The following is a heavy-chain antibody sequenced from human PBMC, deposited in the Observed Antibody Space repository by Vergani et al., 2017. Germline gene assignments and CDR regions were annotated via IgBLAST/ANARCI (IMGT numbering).Heavy chain of an antibody. CDR3: AGGSGYYRTLDY. J-gene: IGHJ4*02. CDR1: GYTLTELS. Sequence: QVQLVQSGAEVKKPGASVKVSCKVSGYTLTELSMHWVRQAPGKGLEWMGGFDPEDGETIYAQKFQGRVTMTRDTSTSTVYMELSSLRSEDTAVYYCAGGSGYYRTLDYWGQGTLVTVSS. CDR2: FDPEDGET. V-gene: IGHV1-24*01. D-gene: IGHD3-3*01.